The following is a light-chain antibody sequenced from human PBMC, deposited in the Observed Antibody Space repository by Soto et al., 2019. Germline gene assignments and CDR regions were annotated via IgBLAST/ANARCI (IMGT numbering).Light chain of an antibody. CDR2: GAS. CDR3: QQDYNFPPT. J-gene: IGKJ1*01. V-gene: IGKV3D-7*01. Sequence: RVTLSGSASKRVSTSYLTWYQQKPGTAPRLLIWGASTRATSIPARFSGSGSGTDFTLTISSLQPEDFAVYYCQQDYNFPPTFGQGTKVDI. CDR1: KRVSTSY.